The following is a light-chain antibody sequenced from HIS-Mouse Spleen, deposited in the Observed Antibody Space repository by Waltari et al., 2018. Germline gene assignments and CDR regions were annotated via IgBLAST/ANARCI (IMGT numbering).Light chain of an antibody. CDR2: EDS. CDR1: ALPKKY. V-gene: IGLV3-10*01. Sequence: SYELTQPPSVSVSPGQTARITCSGDALPKKYAYWYQQQSGQAPVLVIYEDSKRPSGITERFSGSSSGTMGTLTISGAQVEDEADYYCYSTDSSGNHRVVGGGTKLTVL. J-gene: IGLJ2*01. CDR3: YSTDSSGNHRV.